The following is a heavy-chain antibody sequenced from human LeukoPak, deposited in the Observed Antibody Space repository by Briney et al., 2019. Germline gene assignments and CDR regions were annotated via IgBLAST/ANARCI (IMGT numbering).Heavy chain of an antibody. V-gene: IGHV1-18*01. D-gene: IGHD3-22*01. CDR1: GYTFTSYG. CDR3: ARSRVPDSDNAFDI. CDR2: ISAYNGNT. J-gene: IGHJ3*02. Sequence: ASVKVSCKASGYTFTSYGISGVRQAPGQGLEWMGWISAYNGNTNYAQKLQGKVTMTTDTSTSTAYMELRSLRSDDTAVYYCARSRVPDSDNAFDIWGQGTMVTVSS.